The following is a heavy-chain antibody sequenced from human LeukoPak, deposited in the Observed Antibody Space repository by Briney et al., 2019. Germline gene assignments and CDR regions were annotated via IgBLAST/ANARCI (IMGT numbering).Heavy chain of an antibody. CDR1: GYTFTSYA. CDR3: ARRGVPAARSYFDY. CDR2: INAGNGNT. V-gene: IGHV1-3*01. J-gene: IGHJ4*02. Sequence: ASMKVSCKASGYTFTSYAMHWVRQAPGQRLEWMGWINAGNGNTEYSQKFQGRVTITRDTSASTAYMELSSLRSEDTAVYYCARRGVPAARSYFDYWGQGTLVTVSS. D-gene: IGHD2-2*01.